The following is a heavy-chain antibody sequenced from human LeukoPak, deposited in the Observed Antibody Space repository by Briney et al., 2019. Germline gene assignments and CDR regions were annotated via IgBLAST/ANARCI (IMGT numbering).Heavy chain of an antibody. V-gene: IGHV3-30-3*01. D-gene: IGHD2-2*02. J-gene: IGHJ4*02. Sequence: GRSLRLSCAASGFTFSSYAMHWVRQAPGKGLEWVAVISYDGSNKYYADSVKGRFTISRDNSKNTLYLQMNSLRAEDTAVYYCARDKAPYTPNNYFDYWGQGTLVTVSS. CDR3: ARDKAPYTPNNYFDY. CDR1: GFTFSSYA. CDR2: ISYDGSNK.